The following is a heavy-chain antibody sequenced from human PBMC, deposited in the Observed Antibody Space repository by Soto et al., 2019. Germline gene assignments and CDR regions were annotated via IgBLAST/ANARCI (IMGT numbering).Heavy chain of an antibody. V-gene: IGHV3-7*01. CDR3: ARAAH. Sequence: AGGSLSLSCAASGFTFSNNWMSWVRQAPGKGLEWVANINQDGGQRNYVNSVKGRFTISRDNAKNSLYLQMTSLRVEDTAVYYCARAAHWGQGTLVTVSS. CDR1: GFTFSNNW. J-gene: IGHJ4*02. CDR2: INQDGGQR.